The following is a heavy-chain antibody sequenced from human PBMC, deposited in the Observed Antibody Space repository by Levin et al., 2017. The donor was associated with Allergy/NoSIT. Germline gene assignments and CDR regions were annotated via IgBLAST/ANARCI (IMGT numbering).Heavy chain of an antibody. V-gene: IGHV4-34*01. D-gene: IGHD2-2*01. CDR3: ARCCSRFRRSYYGMDV. Sequence: SETLSLTCAVYGGSFSGYYWSWIRQPPGKGLEWIGEINHSGSTNYNPSLKRRVTISVDTSKNQFSLKRSSVTAADTAVYYCARCCSRFRRSYYGMDVWGQGTTVTVSS. CDR2: INHSGST. CDR1: GGSFSGYY. J-gene: IGHJ6*02.